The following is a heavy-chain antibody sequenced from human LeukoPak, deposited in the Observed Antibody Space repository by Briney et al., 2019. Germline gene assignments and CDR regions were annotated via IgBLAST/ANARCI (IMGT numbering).Heavy chain of an antibody. Sequence: GGSLRLSCAASGFTFSSYAMHWVRQAPGKGLEWVAVISYDGSNKYYADSVKGRFTISRDNSKNTLYLQMNSLRAEDTAVYYCARDMTGPNWNYAPAFDYWGQGTLVTVSS. CDR1: GFTFSSYA. J-gene: IGHJ4*02. V-gene: IGHV3-30-3*01. CDR2: ISYDGSNK. D-gene: IGHD1-7*01. CDR3: ARDMTGPNWNYAPAFDY.